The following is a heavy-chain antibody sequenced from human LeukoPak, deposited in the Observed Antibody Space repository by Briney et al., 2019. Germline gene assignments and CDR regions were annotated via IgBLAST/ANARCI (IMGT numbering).Heavy chain of an antibody. CDR1: GYTFTSYA. CDR3: ARVPDYYGSGSPRNAFDI. D-gene: IGHD3-10*01. V-gene: IGHV1-3*01. Sequence: ASVKVSCKASGYTFTSYAMHWVRQAPGQRLEWMGWINAGNGNTKYSQKFQGRVTITRDTSASTAYMELSSLRSEDTAVYYCARVPDYYGSGSPRNAFDIWGQGTMVTVSS. J-gene: IGHJ3*02. CDR2: INAGNGNT.